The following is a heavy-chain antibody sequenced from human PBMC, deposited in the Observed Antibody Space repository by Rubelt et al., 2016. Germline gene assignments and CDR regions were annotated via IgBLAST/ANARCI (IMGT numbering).Heavy chain of an antibody. CDR2: IYYGGTT. Sequence: QLQLQESGPGLVKSSETLSLTCTVSGGSIISGYYWGWIRQPPEKGLEWIGCIYYGGTTYYNPSLKSRVTISVDTSKNQFSLKLGSVTAADTAVYYCAREGMVRGELNCDYWGQGTLVTVSS. CDR3: AREGMVRGELNCDY. J-gene: IGHJ4*02. D-gene: IGHD3-10*01. V-gene: IGHV4-39*07. CDR1: GGSIISGYY.